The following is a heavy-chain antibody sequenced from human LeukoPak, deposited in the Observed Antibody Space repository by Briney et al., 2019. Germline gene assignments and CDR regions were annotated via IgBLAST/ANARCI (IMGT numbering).Heavy chain of an antibody. Sequence: PSETLSLTCAVYGGSFSGYYWSWIRQPPGKGLGWIGEINHSGSTNYNPSLKSRVTISVDTSKNQFSLKLSSVTAADTAVYYCARGHYSSGYYWGQGTLVTVSS. CDR2: INHSGST. D-gene: IGHD3-22*01. CDR3: ARGHYSSGYY. J-gene: IGHJ4*02. CDR1: GGSFSGYY. V-gene: IGHV4-34*01.